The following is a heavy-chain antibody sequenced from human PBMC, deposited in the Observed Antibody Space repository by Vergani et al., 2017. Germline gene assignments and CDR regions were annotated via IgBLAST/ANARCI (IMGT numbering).Heavy chain of an antibody. D-gene: IGHD6-19*01. V-gene: IGHV4-61*02. Sequence: QVQLQESGPGLVKPSLTLSLTCTVSGGSISSDSYHWSWIRQSAGKGLEWIGRVHTGRGSNYNPSLRSRVTISLDTSKNQFSLKMTSVTAADTAVYYCAKVPVAGCYFDYWGQGTLVTVSS. J-gene: IGHJ4*02. CDR1: GGSISSDSYH. CDR2: VHTGRGS. CDR3: AKVPVAGCYFDY.